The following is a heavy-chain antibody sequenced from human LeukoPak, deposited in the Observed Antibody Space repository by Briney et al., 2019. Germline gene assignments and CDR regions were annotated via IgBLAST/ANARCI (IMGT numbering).Heavy chain of an antibody. Sequence: ETLSPTCTVSGYSISSGYYWGWIRQPPGKGLEWIGSIYHSGSTYYNPSLKSRVTISVDTSKNQFSLKLSSVTAADTAVYYCARKWAMIVVVMGADDAFDIWGQGTMVTVSS. CDR1: GYSISSGYY. V-gene: IGHV4-38-2*02. CDR2: IYHSGST. J-gene: IGHJ3*02. D-gene: IGHD3-22*01. CDR3: ARKWAMIVVVMGADDAFDI.